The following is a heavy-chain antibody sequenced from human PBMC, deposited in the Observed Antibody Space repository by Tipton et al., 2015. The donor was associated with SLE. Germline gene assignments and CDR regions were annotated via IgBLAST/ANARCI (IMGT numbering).Heavy chain of an antibody. CDR1: GGSFSGYY. J-gene: IGHJ4*02. Sequence: TLSLTCAVYGGSFSGYYWNWIRQPQGKGLEWIGEINHSGFTNYNPSLKSRVTISVDTSKNQFSLKLSSVTAADTAVYYCASYGAKSFDYWGQGTLVTVSS. D-gene: IGHD4/OR15-4a*01. CDR3: ASYGAKSFDY. V-gene: IGHV4-34*01. CDR2: INHSGFT.